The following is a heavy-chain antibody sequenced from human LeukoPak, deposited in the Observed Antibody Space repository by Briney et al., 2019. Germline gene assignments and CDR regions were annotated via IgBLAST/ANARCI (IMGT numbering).Heavy chain of an antibody. Sequence: GASVKVSCKASGYTFTSYAMNWVRQAPGQGLEWMGWISAYNGNTNYAQKLQGRVTMTTDTSTSTAYMELRSLRSDDTAVYYCARGVYYDFWSGYYNWFDPWGQGTLVTVSS. CDR2: ISAYNGNT. J-gene: IGHJ5*02. V-gene: IGHV1-18*01. D-gene: IGHD3-3*01. CDR1: GYTFTSYA. CDR3: ARGVYYDFWSGYYNWFDP.